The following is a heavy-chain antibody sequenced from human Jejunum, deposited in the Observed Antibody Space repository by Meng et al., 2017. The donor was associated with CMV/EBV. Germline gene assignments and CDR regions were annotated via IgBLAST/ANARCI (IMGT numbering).Heavy chain of an antibody. CDR3: AKDLRPPRMRFAFYGMDV. CDR2: VSASGVGA. J-gene: IGHJ6*02. V-gene: IGHV3-23*01. Sequence: FGSFAFTWARQVPGRGLDWVSIVSASGVGAYYADSVKGQFTISRDNSKNSLYRQINGLRANTTAVYYCAKDLRPPRMRFAFYGMDVWGQGTTVTVSS. D-gene: IGHD3-10*01. CDR1: FGSFA.